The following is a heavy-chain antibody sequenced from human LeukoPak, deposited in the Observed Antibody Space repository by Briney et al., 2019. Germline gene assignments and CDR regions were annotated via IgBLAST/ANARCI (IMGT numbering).Heavy chain of an antibody. D-gene: IGHD3/OR15-3a*01. J-gene: IGHJ4*02. Sequence: PGGSLRLSCAASGFTFSSYAMSWVRQAPGKGLEWVSVISGGGGSTHYADSVKGRFTISRDNSKNTVYLQMNSLRAEDTAVYYCAADWPLDYWGQGTLVTVSS. CDR2: ISGGGGST. CDR1: GFTFSSYA. V-gene: IGHV3-23*01. CDR3: AADWPLDY.